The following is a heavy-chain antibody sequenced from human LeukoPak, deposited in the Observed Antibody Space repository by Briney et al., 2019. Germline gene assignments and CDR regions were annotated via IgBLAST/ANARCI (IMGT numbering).Heavy chain of an antibody. J-gene: IGHJ4*02. CDR2: IYYSGNT. V-gene: IGHV4-30-4*01. CDR1: GDSISSGDYY. Sequence: SETLSLTCTVSGDSISSGDYYWTWIRQSPGKGLEWIGYIYYSGNTYSNPSLRSRLTISVDTSKNQFSLRLSSVTAADTAVYYCARGADLGYCSGGSCSFDYWGQGTLVTVSS. D-gene: IGHD2-15*01. CDR3: ARGADLGYCSGGSCSFDY.